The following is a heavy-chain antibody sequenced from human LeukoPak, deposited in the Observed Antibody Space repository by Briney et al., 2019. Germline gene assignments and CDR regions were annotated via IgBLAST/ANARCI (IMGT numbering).Heavy chain of an antibody. CDR2: ISYDGSNK. D-gene: IGHD2-21*02. J-gene: IGHJ4*02. CDR3: AKVNELVVVTGFDY. Sequence: GGSLRLSCAASGFTFSSYGMHWVRQAPGKGLEWVAVISYDGSNKYYADSVKGRFTISRDNSKNTLYLQMNSLRAEDTAVYYCAKVNELVVVTGFDYWAREPWSPSPQ. CDR1: GFTFSSYG. V-gene: IGHV3-30*18.